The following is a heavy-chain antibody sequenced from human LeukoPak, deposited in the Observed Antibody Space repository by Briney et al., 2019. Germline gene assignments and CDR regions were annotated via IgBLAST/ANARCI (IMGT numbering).Heavy chain of an antibody. CDR1: GGSFSGYY. CDR3: ASLPQYIQDFDY. D-gene: IGHD5-18*01. CDR2: INHSGST. Sequence: SETLSLTCAVYGGSFSGYYWSWIRQPPGKGLEWIGEINHSGSTNYNPSLKGRVTISVDTSKNQFSLKLSSVTAADTAVYYCASLPQYIQDFDYWGQGTLVTVSS. J-gene: IGHJ4*02. V-gene: IGHV4-34*01.